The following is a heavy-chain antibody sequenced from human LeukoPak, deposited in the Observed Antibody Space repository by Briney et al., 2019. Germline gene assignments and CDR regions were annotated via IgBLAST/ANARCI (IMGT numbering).Heavy chain of an antibody. J-gene: IGHJ5*02. CDR2: INRSGST. V-gene: IGHV4-34*01. Sequence: SETLSLTCAVYGGSFSGYYWSWIRQPPGKGLEWIGEINRSGSTNCNPSLKSRVTISVDTSKNQFSLKLSSVTAADTAVYYCAREMFIVVVPAYPNWFDPWGQGTLVTVSS. D-gene: IGHD2-2*01. CDR3: AREMFIVVVPAYPNWFDP. CDR1: GGSFSGYY.